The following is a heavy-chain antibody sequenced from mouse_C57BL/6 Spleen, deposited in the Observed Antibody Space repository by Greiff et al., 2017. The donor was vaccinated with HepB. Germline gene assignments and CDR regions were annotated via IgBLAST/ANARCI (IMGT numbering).Heavy chain of an antibody. V-gene: IGHV1-18*01. J-gene: IGHJ2*01. CDR1: GYTFTDYN. Sequence: EVQLQQSGPELVKPGASVKIPCKASGYTFTDYNMDWVKQSHGKSLEWIGDINPNNGGTIYNQKFKGKATLTVDKSSSTAYMELRSLTSEDTAVYYCARVDYGSSYLDYWGQGTTLTVSS. CDR3: ARVDYGSSYLDY. D-gene: IGHD1-1*01. CDR2: INPNNGGT.